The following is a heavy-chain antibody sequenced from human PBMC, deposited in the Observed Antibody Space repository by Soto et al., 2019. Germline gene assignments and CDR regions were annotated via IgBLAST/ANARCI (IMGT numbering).Heavy chain of an antibody. CDR3: ERESFLMSDDFGSGFIRANWFDP. V-gene: IGHV3-7*03. Sequence: GGSLRLSCAAAGFTFSSYWMSWVRQAPGKGLEWVANIKQDGGEKYYVDSVKGRFTISRDNTKNSLYLQMNSLRAEDTAVYYCERESFLMSDDFGSGFIRANWFDPWGQGTLVTVSS. J-gene: IGHJ5*01. D-gene: IGHD3-3*01. CDR1: GFTFSSYW. CDR2: IKQDGGEK.